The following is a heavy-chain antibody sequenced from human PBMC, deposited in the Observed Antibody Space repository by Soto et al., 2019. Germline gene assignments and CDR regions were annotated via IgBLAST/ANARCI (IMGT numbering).Heavy chain of an antibody. CDR2: TYYRSRWYN. V-gene: IGHV6-1*01. D-gene: IGHD1-7*01. CDR3: AGTTSHQWYYMDV. Sequence: SQTLSLTCAISGDSVSSNSAACNWIRLSPSRGLEWLARTYYRSRWYNDYAVSVRSRITVNPGTSKNQFSLQLTSVTPEDTAVYYCAGTTSHQWYYMDVWGKGTTVTVSS. J-gene: IGHJ6*03. CDR1: GDSVSSNSAA.